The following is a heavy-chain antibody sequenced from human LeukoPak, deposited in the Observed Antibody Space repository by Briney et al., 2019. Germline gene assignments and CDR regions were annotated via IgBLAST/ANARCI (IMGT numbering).Heavy chain of an antibody. CDR2: ISGSGGTA. V-gene: IGHV3-23*01. Sequence: GGSLRLSCAASGFTFSIYAMSWVRQAPGKGLEWVSAISGSGGTAYYADSVKGRFTISRDNSKNTLYLQMNSLRAEDTAVYYCAKKGYYDGSGNYMYYFDHWGQGTLVTVSS. D-gene: IGHD3-22*01. CDR3: AKKGYYDGSGNYMYYFDH. J-gene: IGHJ4*02. CDR1: GFTFSIYA.